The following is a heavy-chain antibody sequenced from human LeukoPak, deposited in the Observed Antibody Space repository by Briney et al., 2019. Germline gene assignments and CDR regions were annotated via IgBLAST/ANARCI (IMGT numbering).Heavy chain of an antibody. CDR2: ISRSGGST. CDR1: GFTFSNYA. J-gene: IGHJ4*02. Sequence: GGSLRLSCAASGFTFSNYAMNWVRQAPGKGLEWVSSISRSGGSTFYADSVKGRFTISRDSSKNTLFLQMNRLRPEDAAVYYCAKAPVTTCRGAYCYPFDYWGQGTLVTVSS. D-gene: IGHD2-21*01. V-gene: IGHV3-23*01. CDR3: AKAPVTTCRGAYCYPFDY.